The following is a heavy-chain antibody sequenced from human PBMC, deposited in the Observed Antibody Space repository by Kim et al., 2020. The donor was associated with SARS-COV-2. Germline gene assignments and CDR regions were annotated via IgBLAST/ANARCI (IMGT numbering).Heavy chain of an antibody. D-gene: IGHD3-3*01. CDR2: IYPGDSDT. J-gene: IGHJ6*02. Sequence: GESPKISCKGSGYSFTSYWIGWVRQMPGKGLEWMGIIYPGDSDTRYSPSFQGQVTISADKSISTAYLQWSSLKASDTAMYYCARHGLTSIFGVVSNYYGMDVCGQGTTVTVSS. CDR1: GYSFTSYW. CDR3: ARHGLTSIFGVVSNYYGMDV. V-gene: IGHV5-51*01.